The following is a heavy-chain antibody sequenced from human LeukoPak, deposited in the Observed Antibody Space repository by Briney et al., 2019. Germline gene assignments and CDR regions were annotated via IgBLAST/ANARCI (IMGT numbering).Heavy chain of an antibody. J-gene: IGHJ4*02. CDR3: AREISGYSDY. D-gene: IGHD3-22*01. CDR2: INANSGDT. Sequence: VSVKVSCKASGYTFSTYDVTWLRQAPGQGLEWMGWINANSGDTKYAQKFQGRVTMTRDTSISTAYMELSRLRSDDTAMYYCAREISGYSDYWGQGTLVTVSS. V-gene: IGHV1-2*02. CDR1: GYTFSTYD.